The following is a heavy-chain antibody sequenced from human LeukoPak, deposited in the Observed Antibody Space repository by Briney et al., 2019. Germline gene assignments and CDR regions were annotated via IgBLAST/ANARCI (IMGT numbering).Heavy chain of an antibody. V-gene: IGHV1-18*01. CDR3: ARDKAVTTEVTQHFQH. J-gene: IGHJ1*01. D-gene: IGHD4-23*01. Sequence: ASVKVSCKASGYTSTNYGISWVRQAPGQGLEWMGWISAYNGYTDYAQKLQFRVTMTTDTSTSTAYMELRSLRSDDTAVYYCARDKAVTTEVTQHFQHWGQGTLVTVSS. CDR2: ISAYNGYT. CDR1: GYTSTNYG.